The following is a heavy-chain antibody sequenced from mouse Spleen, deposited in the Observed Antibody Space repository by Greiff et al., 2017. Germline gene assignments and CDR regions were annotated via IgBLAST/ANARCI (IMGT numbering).Heavy chain of an antibody. D-gene: IGHD4-1*01. Sequence: EVQLQQSVAELVRPGASVKLSCTASGYTIKNTYMHWVKQRPEQGLEWIGRIDPANGNTKYAPKFQGKDTITEDTSSNTAYLQLSSLTSEVTAIYYCARSLTGYFGYWGQGTTLTVSS. CDR2: IDPANGNT. CDR1: GYTIKNTY. J-gene: IGHJ2*01. CDR3: ARSLTGYFGY. V-gene: IGHV14-3*01.